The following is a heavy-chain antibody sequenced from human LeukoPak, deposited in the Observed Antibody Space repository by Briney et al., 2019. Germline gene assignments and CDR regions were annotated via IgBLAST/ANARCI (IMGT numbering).Heavy chain of an antibody. V-gene: IGHV3-30*02. D-gene: IGHD3-22*01. CDR3: AREVLNTYYYDSSLDAFDI. Sequence: GGSLRLSCAASGFTFSSYGMHWVRQAPGKGLEWVAFIRYDGSNKYYADSVKGRFTISRDNSKNTLYLQMNSLRAEDTAVYYCAREVLNTYYYDSSLDAFDIWGQGTMVTVSS. J-gene: IGHJ3*02. CDR1: GFTFSSYG. CDR2: IRYDGSNK.